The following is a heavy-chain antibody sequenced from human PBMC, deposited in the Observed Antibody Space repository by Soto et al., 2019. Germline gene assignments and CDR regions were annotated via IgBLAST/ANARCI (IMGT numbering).Heavy chain of an antibody. J-gene: IGHJ4*02. Sequence: EEQLVESGGGLVQPGGSLRLSCAASGFTFSSYWMHWVRQAPGKGLVWVSRINPGGSITAYADSVRGLFTISRDNAKNTLYLQMNSLRGDDTAVYYCARVPTGKYGVWNYWGQGTLVTVSS. D-gene: IGHD2-8*01. CDR3: ARVPTGKYGVWNY. V-gene: IGHV3-74*01. CDR1: GFTFSSYW. CDR2: INPGGSIT.